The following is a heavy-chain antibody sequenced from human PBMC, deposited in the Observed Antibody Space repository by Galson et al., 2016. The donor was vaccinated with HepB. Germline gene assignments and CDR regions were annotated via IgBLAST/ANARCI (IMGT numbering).Heavy chain of an antibody. CDR3: ARYTGGESGFDY. CDR1: GFSLSTSGMR. D-gene: IGHD3-16*01. V-gene: IGHV2-70*04. Sequence: PALVKPTQTLTLPCTFSGFSLSTSGMRVNWIRQPPGKALEWLARIDWDDDKFYSTSLKTRLTISKDTSKNQVLLTMTNMDPVDTATYYCARYTGGESGFDYWGQGTLVTVSS. CDR2: IDWDDDK. J-gene: IGHJ4*02.